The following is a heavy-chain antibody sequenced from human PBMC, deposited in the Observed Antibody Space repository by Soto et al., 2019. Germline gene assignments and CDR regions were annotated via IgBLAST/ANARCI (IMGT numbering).Heavy chain of an antibody. D-gene: IGHD6-13*01. Sequence: SVKVSCKASGGTFSSYSISWVRQAPGQGLEWMGGIIPIFGTANYAQKFQGRVTITADESTSTAYMELSSLRSEDTAVYYCARVGQQLVLSYYYYGMDVWGQGTTVTVSS. V-gene: IGHV1-69*13. CDR1: GGTFSSYS. CDR3: ARVGQQLVLSYYYYGMDV. CDR2: IIPIFGTA. J-gene: IGHJ6*02.